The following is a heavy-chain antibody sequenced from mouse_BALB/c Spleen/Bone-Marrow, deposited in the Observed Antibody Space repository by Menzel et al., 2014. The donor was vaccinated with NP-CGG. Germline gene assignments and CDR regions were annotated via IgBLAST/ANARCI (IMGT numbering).Heavy chain of an antibody. CDR1: GYSFTGYN. D-gene: IGHD2-12*01. CDR3: ATFGYSYWYFDV. CDR2: IDPYYGGT. V-gene: IGHV1-39*01. Sequence: EVQLQQSGPELEKPGASVKISCKASGYSFTGYNMNWVKQSKGKSLEWIGNIDPYYGGTSYNQKFKGKATLTVDKSSSTAYMQLKSLTSEDSAVYYCATFGYSYWYFDVWGAGTTVTVSS. J-gene: IGHJ1*01.